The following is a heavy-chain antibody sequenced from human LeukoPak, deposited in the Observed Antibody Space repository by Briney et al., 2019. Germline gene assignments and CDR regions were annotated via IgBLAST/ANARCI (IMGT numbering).Heavy chain of an antibody. CDR3: ARDASSSWYNGLDY. V-gene: IGHV3-33*01. CDR1: GFTFSSYG. CDR2: IWYDGSNK. D-gene: IGHD6-13*01. Sequence: GGSLRLSCAASGFTFSSYGMHWVRQAPGKGLEWVAVIWYDGSNKYYADSVKGRFTISRDNSKNTLYLQMNSLRAEDTAVYYCARDASSSWYNGLDYWGQGTLVTVSS. J-gene: IGHJ4*02.